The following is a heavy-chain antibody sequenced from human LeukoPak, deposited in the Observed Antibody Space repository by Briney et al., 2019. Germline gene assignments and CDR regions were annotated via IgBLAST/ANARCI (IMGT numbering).Heavy chain of an antibody. D-gene: IGHD5-18*01. CDR3: ARSRGYSYGNDY. J-gene: IGHJ4*02. CDR2: INAGNGNT. V-gene: IGHV1-3*01. CDR1: GYTFTSYA. Sequence: ASVKVSCKASGYTFTSYAMHWVRQAPGQRLEWMGWINAGNGNTKYSQKFQGRVTITRDTSASTAYMELGSLRSEDTAVYYCARSRGYSYGNDYWGQGTLVTVSS.